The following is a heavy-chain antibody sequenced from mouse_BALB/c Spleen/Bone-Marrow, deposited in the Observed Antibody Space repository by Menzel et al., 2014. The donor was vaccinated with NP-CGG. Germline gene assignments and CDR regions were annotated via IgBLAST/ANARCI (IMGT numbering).Heavy chain of an antibody. CDR3: ARKGYGNYHYYAMDY. V-gene: IGHV1-7*01. CDR2: INPSTGYT. CDR1: GYTFTNYW. D-gene: IGHD2-1*01. J-gene: IGHJ4*01. Sequence: VQLVESGAELAKPGASVKMSCKASGYTFTNYWMHWIKQRPGQGLEWIGYINPSTGYTEYNQKFKDKATLTADKSSSTAYMQLSSLTSEDSAVYYCARKGYGNYHYYAMDYWGRGTSVTVSS.